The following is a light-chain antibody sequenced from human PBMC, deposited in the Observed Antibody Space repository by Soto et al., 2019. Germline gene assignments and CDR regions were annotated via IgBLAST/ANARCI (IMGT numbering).Light chain of an antibody. V-gene: IGLV2-14*01. CDR3: SSYRSSSTYV. CDR2: EVS. J-gene: IGLJ1*01. CDR1: SSDVGAYNS. Sequence: QSALTQPASVSGSPGQSITISCTGTSSDVGAYNSVSWYQQYPGKAPKLMMYEVSNRPSGVSVRFSGSKSGNTASLTISGLQTGDEADYYCSSYRSSSTYVFGTGTKLTVL.